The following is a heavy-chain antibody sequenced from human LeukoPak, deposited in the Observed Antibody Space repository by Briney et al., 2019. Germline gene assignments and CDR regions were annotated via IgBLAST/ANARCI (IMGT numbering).Heavy chain of an antibody. Sequence: SVKVSCKASGGTFSTYAINWGRQAPGQGLEWMGGIIPIFGTAIYAQKCQGRVTITADESTSTAYMELSSLRSEDTAVYYCARDTRNWFDPWGQGTLVTVSS. J-gene: IGHJ5*02. CDR2: IIPIFGTA. V-gene: IGHV1-69*13. CDR1: GGTFSTYA. CDR3: ARDTRNWFDP.